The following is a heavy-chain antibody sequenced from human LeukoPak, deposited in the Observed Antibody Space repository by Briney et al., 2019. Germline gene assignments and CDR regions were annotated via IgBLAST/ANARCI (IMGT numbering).Heavy chain of an antibody. CDR1: GFTFSDYY. V-gene: IGHV3-11*01. CDR3: ARVGLGYCSSTSCYTDYYYYYMDV. CDR2: ISSRGSNI. J-gene: IGHJ6*03. D-gene: IGHD2-2*02. Sequence: GGSLRLSCAASGFTFSDYYMSWIRQAPGKGLEWVSYISSRGSNIYYADSVKGRFTISRDNAKNSLYLQMNSLRAEDTAVYYCARVGLGYCSSTSCYTDYYYYYMDVWGKGTTVTVSS.